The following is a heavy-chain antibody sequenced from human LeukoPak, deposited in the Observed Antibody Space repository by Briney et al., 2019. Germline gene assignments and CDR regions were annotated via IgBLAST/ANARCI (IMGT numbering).Heavy chain of an antibody. CDR3: AREPLDGEGATIFDF. CDR1: GYTFSSYD. CDR2: MNANSGNT. D-gene: IGHD1-26*01. Sequence: ASVKVSCKTSGYTFSSYDINWVRQATGQGLEWMGWMNANSGNTGYAQNFQGRVTMTRNPSISTAYMELSSLRSEDTAVYYCAREPLDGEGATIFDFWGQGTLVTVSS. J-gene: IGHJ4*02. V-gene: IGHV1-8*01.